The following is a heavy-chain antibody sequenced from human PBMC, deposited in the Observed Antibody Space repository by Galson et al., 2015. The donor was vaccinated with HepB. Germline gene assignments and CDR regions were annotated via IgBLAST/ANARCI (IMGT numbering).Heavy chain of an antibody. CDR3: ARGATVLRYFDWLLFEGNWFDP. CDR1: GYTFTSYD. D-gene: IGHD3-9*01. CDR2: INPNSGGT. Sequence: SVKVSCKASGYTFTSYDINWVRQATGQGLEWMGWINPNSGGTNYAQKFQGWVTMTRDTSISTAYMELSRLRSDDTAVYYCARGATVLRYFDWLLFEGNWFDPWGQGTLVTVSS. J-gene: IGHJ5*02. V-gene: IGHV1-2*04.